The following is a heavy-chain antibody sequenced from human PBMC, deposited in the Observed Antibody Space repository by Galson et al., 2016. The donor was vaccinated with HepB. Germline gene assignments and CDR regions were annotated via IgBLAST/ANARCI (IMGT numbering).Heavy chain of an antibody. CDR3: ARDGPHDFWSGYPFDY. CDR1: GFTFSSYW. V-gene: IGHV3-7*01. D-gene: IGHD3-3*01. J-gene: IGHJ4*02. Sequence: SLRLSCPAPGFTFSSYWMSWVRQAPGKGREWVATVKQDGSEKYYVDSVKGRFTISRDNAKNSLYLQMNSLRAEDTAVYYCARDGPHDFWSGYPFDYWGQGTLVTVSS. CDR2: VKQDGSEK.